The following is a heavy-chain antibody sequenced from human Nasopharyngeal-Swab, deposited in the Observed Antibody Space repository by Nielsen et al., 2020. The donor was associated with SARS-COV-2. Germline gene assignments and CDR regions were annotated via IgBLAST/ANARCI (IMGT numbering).Heavy chain of an antibody. Sequence: SVKVSCKASGGTFSSYAISWVRQAPGQGLEWMGRIIPILGIANYAQRFQGRVTITADKSTSTAYMELSSLRSEDTAVYYCAREGVGATGRSDYWGQGTLVTVSS. CDR2: IIPILGIA. CDR3: AREGVGATGRSDY. D-gene: IGHD1-26*01. J-gene: IGHJ4*02. CDR1: GGTFSSYA. V-gene: IGHV1-69*04.